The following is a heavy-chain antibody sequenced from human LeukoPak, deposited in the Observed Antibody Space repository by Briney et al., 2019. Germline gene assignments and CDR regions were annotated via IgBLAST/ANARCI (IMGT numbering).Heavy chain of an antibody. CDR2: INSDGSST. Sequence: PGGSLRLSCAASAFTFSGYWMHWVRQAPGKGLVWVSRINSDGSSTNYADSVKGRSTISRDNAKNTLNLQMNSLRTEDTAVYYCTRVITGTRNAFDIWGQGTTVTVSS. J-gene: IGHJ3*02. CDR1: AFTFSGYW. CDR3: TRVITGTRNAFDI. V-gene: IGHV3-74*01. D-gene: IGHD1-20*01.